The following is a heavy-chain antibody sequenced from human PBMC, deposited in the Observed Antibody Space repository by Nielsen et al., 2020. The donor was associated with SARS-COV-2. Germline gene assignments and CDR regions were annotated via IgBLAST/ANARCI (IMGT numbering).Heavy chain of an antibody. Sequence: GESLKISCAASGFTVSSNYMSWVRQAPGKGLEWVSVIYSGGSTYYADSVKGRFTISRDNSKNTLYLQMNSLRAEDTAVYYCARLNYGSGSYYNNYWGQGTLVTVSS. CDR1: GFTVSSNY. V-gene: IGHV3-53*01. D-gene: IGHD3-10*01. CDR2: IYSGGST. J-gene: IGHJ4*02. CDR3: ARLNYGSGSYYNNY.